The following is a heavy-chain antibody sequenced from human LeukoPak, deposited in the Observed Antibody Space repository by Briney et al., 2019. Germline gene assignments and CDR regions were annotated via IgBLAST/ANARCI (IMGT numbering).Heavy chain of an antibody. D-gene: IGHD2/OR15-2a*01. CDR3: ARAGSRALHSNVWFDP. V-gene: IGHV4-34*01. J-gene: IGHJ5*02. Sequence: GSLRLSCAASGFTLSSRWMNWFRQAPGKGLEWIGEINYSGSTKYNPSLKSRVTISVDTSKNQFSLKLSSVTAADTAVYYCARAGSRALHSNVWFDPWGQGTLVTVSS. CDR2: INYSGST. CDR1: GFTLSSRW.